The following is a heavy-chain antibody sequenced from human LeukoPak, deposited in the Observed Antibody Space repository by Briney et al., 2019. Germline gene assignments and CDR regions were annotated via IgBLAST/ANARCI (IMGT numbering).Heavy chain of an antibody. CDR2: ISSDGANA. CDR1: GLTFSTYW. J-gene: IGHJ6*04. Sequence: GGSLRLSCAASGLTFSTYWMHWVRQVPGKGLVWVSRISSDGANANYADSVKGRFTISRDNAKNSLYLQMNSLRAEDTAVYYCAELGITMIGGVWGKGTTVTISS. CDR3: AELGITMIGGV. D-gene: IGHD3-10*02. V-gene: IGHV3-74*01.